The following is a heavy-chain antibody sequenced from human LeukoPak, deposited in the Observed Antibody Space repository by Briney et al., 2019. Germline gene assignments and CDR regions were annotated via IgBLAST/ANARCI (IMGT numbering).Heavy chain of an antibody. CDR2: INQDGSEE. Sequence: GGSLRLSCAASGFTFNTYWMSGLRPAPGKGLEWVANINQDGSEENYMDSVKGRLIISRDNAENTVYLQMSSLRAEDTAVYYCAREWWGPEYWGQGTLVTVSS. CDR3: AREWWGPEY. V-gene: IGHV3-7*01. J-gene: IGHJ4*02. CDR1: GFTFNTYW. D-gene: IGHD2-15*01.